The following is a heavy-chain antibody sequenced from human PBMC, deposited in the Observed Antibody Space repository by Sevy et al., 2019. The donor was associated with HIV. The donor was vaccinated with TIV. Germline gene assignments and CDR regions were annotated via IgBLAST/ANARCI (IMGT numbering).Heavy chain of an antibody. D-gene: IGHD6-19*01. V-gene: IGHV3-21*01. J-gene: IGHJ4*02. Sequence: GGSLRLSCAASGFTFSSYEMNWVRQAPGKGLEWVSSISSTSAYIYYADSVKGRFTISRDNAKSSLYLQINSLRAEDTGIYYCARDGSGWARDYWGQGTVVTVSS. CDR3: ARDGSGWARDY. CDR2: ISSTSAYI. CDR1: GFTFSSYE.